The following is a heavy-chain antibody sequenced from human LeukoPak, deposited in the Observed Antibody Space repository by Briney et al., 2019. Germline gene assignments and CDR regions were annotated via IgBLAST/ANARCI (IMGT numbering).Heavy chain of an antibody. J-gene: IGHJ6*03. CDR3: VILPDTTGYMDV. CDR1: GFTFSTHW. Sequence: GGSLRLSCAASGFTFSTHWMSWARQAPGKGLVWVSRINSDGSSTSYADSVKGRFTISRDNAKNTLYLQMNSLRAEDTAVYYCVILPDTTGYMDVWGKGTTVTVTS. V-gene: IGHV3-74*01. CDR2: INSDGSST. D-gene: IGHD1-1*01.